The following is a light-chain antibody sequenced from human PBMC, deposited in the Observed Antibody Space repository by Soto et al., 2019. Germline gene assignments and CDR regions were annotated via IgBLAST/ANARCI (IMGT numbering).Light chain of an antibody. V-gene: IGKV3-20*01. CDR2: GAS. J-gene: IGKJ2*01. Sequence: ELVLTQSPGTLSLSPGERATLSCRANESVRNNSLPWYQQQPGQPPRHLIFGASSKATGIPDRITGIRSGADFSLTISRWEPADFAVYFCHHYGYGADTFGQGTKLEIK. CDR1: ESVRNNS. CDR3: HHYGYGADT.